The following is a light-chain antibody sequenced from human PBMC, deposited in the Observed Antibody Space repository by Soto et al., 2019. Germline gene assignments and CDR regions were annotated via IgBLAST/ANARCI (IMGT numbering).Light chain of an antibody. V-gene: IGKV3-20*01. CDR3: HHYGTSPQT. Sequence: EIVLTQSPDTLSLSPGERATLSCRASQSVGNNFLAWYQQKPCQAPTLLIYDASSRASGLPDRFSGSGSETDFTLTVSRLELEDFAVYFCHHYGTSPQTFGQGTKVEI. J-gene: IGKJ1*01. CDR2: DAS. CDR1: QSVGNNF.